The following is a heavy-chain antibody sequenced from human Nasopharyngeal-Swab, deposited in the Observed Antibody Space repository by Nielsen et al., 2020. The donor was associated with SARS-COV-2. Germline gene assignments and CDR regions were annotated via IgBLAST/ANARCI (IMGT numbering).Heavy chain of an antibody. J-gene: IGHJ5*02. D-gene: IGHD4-23*01. CDR3: ATYGANHYDWFDP. V-gene: IGHV4-31*03. Sequence: SETLSLTCTVSGGSISRDGYYWTWMRQRPGKGPEWIGYIHYTGGTAYNPSLRGRVSVLVDTSKNQFSLMVTSVTAADTAIYYCATYGANHYDWFDPWGQGILVTVSS. CDR2: IHYTGGT. CDR1: GGSISRDGYY.